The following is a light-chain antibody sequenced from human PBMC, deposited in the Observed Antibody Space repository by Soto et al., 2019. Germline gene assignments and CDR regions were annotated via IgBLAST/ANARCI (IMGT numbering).Light chain of an antibody. J-gene: IGLJ1*01. CDR2: STN. Sequence: QTVVTQEPSLSVSPGGTVTLTCGLTSGSVSTGYHPSWYQQTPGQAPRTLFYSTNTRSSGVPDRFSGSILGNKAALTIAGAQADDQSDYYCVLYMGGGSYVFGTGTKLTVL. CDR3: VLYMGGGSYV. CDR1: SGSVSTGYH. V-gene: IGLV8-61*01.